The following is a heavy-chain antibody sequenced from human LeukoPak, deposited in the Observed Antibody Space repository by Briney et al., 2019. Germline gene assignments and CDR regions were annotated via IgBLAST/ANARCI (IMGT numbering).Heavy chain of an antibody. CDR2: INHSGST. D-gene: IGHD6-13*01. CDR1: GGSFSGYY. CDR3: AGGEDEAAAVWFDP. V-gene: IGHV4-34*01. J-gene: IGHJ5*02. Sequence: SETLSLTCAVYGGSFSGYYWSWIRQPPGKGLEWIGEINHSGSTNYNPSLKSRVTISVDTSKNQFSLKLSSVTAADTAVYYCAGGEDEAAAVWFDPWGQGTLVTVSS.